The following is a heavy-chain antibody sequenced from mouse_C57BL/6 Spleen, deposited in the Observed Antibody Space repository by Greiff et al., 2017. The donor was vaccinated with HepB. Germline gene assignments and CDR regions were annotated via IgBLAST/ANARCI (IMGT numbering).Heavy chain of an antibody. CDR3: ARQTSLLLRYFDY. CDR1: GYTFTSYW. Sequence: QVQLKESGAELVKPGASVKLSCKASGYTFTSYWMHWVKQRPGRGLEWIGRIDPNSGGTKYNEKFKSKATLTVDKPSSTAYMQLSSLTSEDSAVYYCARQTSLLLRYFDYWGQGTTLTVSS. J-gene: IGHJ2*01. CDR2: IDPNSGGT. V-gene: IGHV1-72*01. D-gene: IGHD1-1*01.